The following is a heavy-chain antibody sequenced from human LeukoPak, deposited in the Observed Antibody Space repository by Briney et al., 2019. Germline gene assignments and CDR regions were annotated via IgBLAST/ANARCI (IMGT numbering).Heavy chain of an antibody. Sequence: ASVKVSCKASGYTFTGYYMHWVRQAPGQGLEWMGWMSPNSGNTGSAQKFQGRATFTRDTSISTSFMELSSLRSEDTAIYYCARGRPDTSVPRTYYMDVWGKGTTVTVSS. D-gene: IGHD5-18*01. V-gene: IGHV1-8*03. CDR1: GYTFTGYY. CDR3: ARGRPDTSVPRTYYMDV. CDR2: MSPNSGNT. J-gene: IGHJ6*03.